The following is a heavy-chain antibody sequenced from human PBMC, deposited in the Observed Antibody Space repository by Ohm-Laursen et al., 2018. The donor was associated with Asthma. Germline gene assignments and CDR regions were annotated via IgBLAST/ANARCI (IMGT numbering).Heavy chain of an antibody. CDR1: GFTFSSYG. Sequence: SLRLSCAASGFTFSSYGMHWVRQAPGKGLEWVAVISYDGSNKYYADSVKGRFTISRDNSKNTLYLQMNSLRAEDTAVYYCARDKSYSSSCYRLRYYYYGMDVWGQGTTVTVSS. CDR3: ARDKSYSSSCYRLRYYYYGMDV. D-gene: IGHD6-13*01. J-gene: IGHJ6*02. CDR2: ISYDGSNK. V-gene: IGHV3-30*03.